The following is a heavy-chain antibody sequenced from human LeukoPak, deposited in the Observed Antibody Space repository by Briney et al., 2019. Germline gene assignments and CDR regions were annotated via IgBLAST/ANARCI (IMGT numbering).Heavy chain of an antibody. J-gene: IGHJ4*02. CDR3: ARDQEGFDY. CDR2: IYPRDGST. CDR1: GYTFTSNY. V-gene: IGHV1-46*01. Sequence: GASVKVSCKASGYTFTSNYIHWVRQASGQGLEWIGTIYPRDGSTSYAQKFQGRVTVTRDTSTSTVHMELSGLRSEDTAVYYCARDQEGFDYWGQGTLVTVSS.